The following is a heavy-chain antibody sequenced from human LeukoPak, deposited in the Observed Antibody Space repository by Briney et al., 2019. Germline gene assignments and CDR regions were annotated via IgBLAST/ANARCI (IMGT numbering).Heavy chain of an antibody. D-gene: IGHD3-22*01. CDR3: ARGFPPRRNYDSSGYYSYYFDH. CDR1: GYTFTSYG. J-gene: IGHJ4*02. CDR2: ISAHNGYT. V-gene: IGHV1-18*01. Sequence: GASVKVSCKASGYTFTSYGISWVRQAHGQGLEWMGWISAHNGYTHFAQKFQGRVTMTTDTSTSTAYMELRSLRSDDTAVYYCARGFPPRRNYDSSGYYSYYFDHWGQGTLVTVSS.